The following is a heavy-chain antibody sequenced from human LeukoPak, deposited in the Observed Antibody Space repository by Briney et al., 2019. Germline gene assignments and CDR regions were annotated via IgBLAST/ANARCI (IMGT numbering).Heavy chain of an antibody. Sequence: GGSLGLSCAASGFTFDDYGMSWVRQAPGKGLEWVSAISGSGGSTYYADSVKGRFTISRDNSKNTLYLQMNSLRAEDTAVYYCDRYGSGRMNWFDPWGQGTLVTVSS. V-gene: IGHV3-23*01. CDR2: ISGSGGST. J-gene: IGHJ5*02. D-gene: IGHD3-10*01. CDR1: GFTFDDYG. CDR3: DRYGSGRMNWFDP.